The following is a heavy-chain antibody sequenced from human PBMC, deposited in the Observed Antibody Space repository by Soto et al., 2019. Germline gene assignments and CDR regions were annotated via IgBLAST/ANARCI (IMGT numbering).Heavy chain of an antibody. D-gene: IGHD6-19*01. V-gene: IGHV4-4*02. CDR1: SGSIDNVYW. Sequence: TSEILSLTCAVSSGSIDNVYWWSWVRQSPGKGLEWIGETSHDGVTNYNPSLEGRVTISIDKSKNQFYLKLTSVTAADTAVYYCARGLITGSHYSGGWYYFDSWGQGTQVTVSS. J-gene: IGHJ4*02. CDR3: ARGLITGSHYSGGWYYFDS. CDR2: TSHDGVT.